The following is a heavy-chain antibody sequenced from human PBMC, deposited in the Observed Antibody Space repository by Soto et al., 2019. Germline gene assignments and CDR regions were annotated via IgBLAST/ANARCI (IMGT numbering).Heavy chain of an antibody. V-gene: IGHV1-18*04. J-gene: IGHJ6*02. CDR2: ISAYNGNT. CDR1: GYTFTSYG. CDR3: ARPRQPRYYYYGMDV. Sequence: PSVKVSCKASGYTFTSYGISWVRQAPGQGLEWMGWISAYNGNTNYAQKLQGRVTMTTDTSTSTAYMELRSLRSDDTAVYYCARPRQPRYYYYGMDVWGQGTTVTVSS. D-gene: IGHD6-13*01.